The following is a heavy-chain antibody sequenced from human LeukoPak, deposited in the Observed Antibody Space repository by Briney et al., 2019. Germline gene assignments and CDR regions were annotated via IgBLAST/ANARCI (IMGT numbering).Heavy chain of an antibody. V-gene: IGHV4-30-4*01. CDR3: AREVDKAADSDGFDI. CDR2: IHYSGRT. D-gene: IGHD6-13*01. J-gene: IGHJ3*02. Sequence: SQTLSLTCSVSGGSISSHNYFWCWIRQRPGEGLEWIGYIHYSGRTFYNPSLKSRVSISRDTSKNQFSLRLSSVTAADTAVYYCAREVDKAADSDGFDIWGRGTMVTVSS. CDR1: GGSISSHNYF.